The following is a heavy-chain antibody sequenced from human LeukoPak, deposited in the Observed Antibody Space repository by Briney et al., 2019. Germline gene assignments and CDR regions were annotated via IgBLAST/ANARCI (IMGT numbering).Heavy chain of an antibody. V-gene: IGHV3-48*04. CDR2: ISSSSSTI. CDR1: GFTFSSYS. CDR3: ASGSMATMSLNY. J-gene: IGHJ4*02. Sequence: GGSLRLSCAASGFTFSSYSMNWVRQAPGKGLEWVSYISSSSSTIYYADFVKGRFTISRDDAKNALYLQVNSLRAEDTAIYYCASGSMATMSLNYWGQGTLVTVSS. D-gene: IGHD5-24*01.